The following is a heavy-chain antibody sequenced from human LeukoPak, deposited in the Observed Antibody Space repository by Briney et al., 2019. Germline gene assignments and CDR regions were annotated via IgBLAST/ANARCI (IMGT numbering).Heavy chain of an antibody. CDR1: GYAFTSYG. D-gene: IGHD1-26*01. Sequence: GASVNVSCTASGYAFTSYGITWVRQAPEQGVDWMGWISANSGNTDYKQNLQGRVTMTTDTSTRTAYMELRSLRSDDTAVYYCARDYVATGSYSSGERVYWGQGTLVTVSS. J-gene: IGHJ4*02. V-gene: IGHV1-18*01. CDR2: ISANSGNT. CDR3: ARDYVATGSYSSGERVY.